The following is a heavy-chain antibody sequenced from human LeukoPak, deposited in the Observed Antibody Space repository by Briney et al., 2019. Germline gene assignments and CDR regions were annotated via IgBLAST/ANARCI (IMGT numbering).Heavy chain of an antibody. CDR3: ARLSGSYYYDSSGYTFDY. CDR2: IYCSGST. Sequence: SETLSLTCTVSGGSISSSSYYWGWIRQPPGKGLEWIGSIYCSGSTYYNPSLKSRVTISVDTSKNQFSLKLSSVTAADTAVYYCARLSGSYYYDSSGYTFDYWGQGTLVTVSS. V-gene: IGHV4-39*01. CDR1: GGSISSSSYY. D-gene: IGHD3-22*01. J-gene: IGHJ4*02.